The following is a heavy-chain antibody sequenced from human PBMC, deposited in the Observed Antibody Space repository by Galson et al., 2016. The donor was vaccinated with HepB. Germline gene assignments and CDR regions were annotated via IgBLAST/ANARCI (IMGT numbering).Heavy chain of an antibody. CDR2: IGPTGSNK. D-gene: IGHD4-11*01. CDR3: TRGGLQYYFDC. CDR1: GFTFSTYD. Sequence: SLRLSCAASGFTFSTYDMNWVRQAPGKGLEWVSSIGPTGSNKHSADSVKGRIAISRDNAKNSMYLQLNSPRDEDTAVYYCTRGGLQYYFDCWGQGALVTVSS. V-gene: IGHV3-21*06. J-gene: IGHJ4*02.